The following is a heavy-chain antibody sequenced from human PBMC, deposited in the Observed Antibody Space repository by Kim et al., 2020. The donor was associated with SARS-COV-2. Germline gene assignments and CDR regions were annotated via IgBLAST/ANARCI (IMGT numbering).Heavy chain of an antibody. Sequence: VKGRFTISRDNSKNTLYLQMNSLRAEDTAVYYCAKDHSSRDYYGSGSSANWGQGTLVTVSS. CDR3: AKDHSSRDYYGSGSSAN. D-gene: IGHD3-10*01. V-gene: IGHV3-30*02. J-gene: IGHJ4*02.